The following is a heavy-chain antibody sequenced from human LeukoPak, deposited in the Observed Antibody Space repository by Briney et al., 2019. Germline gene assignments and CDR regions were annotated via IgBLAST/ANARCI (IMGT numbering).Heavy chain of an antibody. CDR3: AKDTYYYDSSGYYTLDY. J-gene: IGHJ4*02. Sequence: HPGGSLRLSCAASGFTFSSYAMSWVCQAPGKGLEWVSAISGSGGSTYYADSVKGRFTISRDNSKNTLYLQMNSLRAEDTAVYYCAKDTYYYDSSGYYTLDYWGQGTLVTVSS. CDR2: ISGSGGST. CDR1: GFTFSSYA. V-gene: IGHV3-23*01. D-gene: IGHD3-22*01.